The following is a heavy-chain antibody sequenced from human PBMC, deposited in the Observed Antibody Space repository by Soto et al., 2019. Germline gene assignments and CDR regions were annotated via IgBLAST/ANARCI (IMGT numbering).Heavy chain of an antibody. CDR2: IYWDDDK. CDR1: GFSLSTSGVG. J-gene: IGHJ3*02. D-gene: IGHD4-17*01. CDR3: ALTRTVTTFSAFDI. Sequence: QITLKESGPTLVKPTQTLTLTCTFSGFSLSTSGVGVGWIRQPPGKALEWLALIYWDDDKRYSPSLKSRLTTXKXTXXNQVVLTMTNMDPVDTATYYCALTRTVTTFSAFDIWGQGTMVTVSS. V-gene: IGHV2-5*02.